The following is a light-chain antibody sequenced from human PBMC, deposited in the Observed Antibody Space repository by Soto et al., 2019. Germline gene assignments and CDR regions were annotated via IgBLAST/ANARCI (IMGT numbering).Light chain of an antibody. CDR1: QSISSW. CDR2: KAS. Sequence: DIQMTQSPSTLSASVGDRVTITCRASQSISSWLAWYQQKPGKAPKLLIYKASSLGSGVPSRFSGRGSGTEFTLTISSLQPDDFATYYCQQYNSYPWTFGQGTNVEIK. CDR3: QQYNSYPWT. J-gene: IGKJ1*01. V-gene: IGKV1-5*03.